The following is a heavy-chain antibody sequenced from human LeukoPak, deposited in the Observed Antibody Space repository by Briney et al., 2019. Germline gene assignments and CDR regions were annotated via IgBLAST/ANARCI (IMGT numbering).Heavy chain of an antibody. V-gene: IGHV5-51*01. CDR1: GYSFTSYW. J-gene: IGHJ4*02. D-gene: IGHD5-24*01. CDR3: ARRRADMATISYYFDY. CDR2: IYPGDSDT. Sequence: GESLKISCKGSGYSFTSYWIGWVRQMPGKGLEWMGIIYPGDSDTRYSPSFQGQVTISADKSISTAYLQWSSLKASDTAMYYCARRRADMATISYYFDYWGQGTLVTVSS.